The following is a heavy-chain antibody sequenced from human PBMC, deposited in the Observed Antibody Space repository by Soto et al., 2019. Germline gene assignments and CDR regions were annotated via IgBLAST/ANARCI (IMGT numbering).Heavy chain of an antibody. CDR1: GGTFSRYA. CDR3: ARGYCSGGSCYPSDY. J-gene: IGHJ4*02. D-gene: IGHD2-15*01. Sequence: SVKRSCKASGGTFSRYAISWVRQAPGQGLEWMGGIIPIFGTANYAQKFQGRVTITADESTSTAYMELSSLRSEDTAVYYCARGYCSGGSCYPSDYWGQGTLVTVSS. CDR2: IIPIFGTA. V-gene: IGHV1-69*13.